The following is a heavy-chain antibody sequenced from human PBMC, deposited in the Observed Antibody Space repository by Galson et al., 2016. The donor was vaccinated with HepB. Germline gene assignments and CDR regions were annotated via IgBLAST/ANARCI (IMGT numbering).Heavy chain of an antibody. CDR3: ARVSPVDYYYYMDV. CDR1: TFTFSDYS. Sequence: SLRLSCAASTFTFSDYSMNWVRQAPGKGLEWVSFISGRSSYIYYADSVEGRFTVSRDNAKNSLYLQMNSRRAEDTAAYYCARVSPVDYYYYMDVWGRGTTVTVS. V-gene: IGHV3-21*01. CDR2: ISGRSSYI. J-gene: IGHJ6*03.